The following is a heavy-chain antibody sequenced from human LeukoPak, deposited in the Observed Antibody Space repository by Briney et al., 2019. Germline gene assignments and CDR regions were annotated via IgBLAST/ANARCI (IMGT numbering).Heavy chain of an antibody. V-gene: IGHV4-61*02. CDR2: FSTSGST. D-gene: IGHD5-18*01. Sequence: PSETLSLTCTVSGDSISNNTYYCSWIRQPAGKRLEWIGRFSTSGSTNYNPSLKSRVTISVDTSKNQFSLKLSSVTAADTAVYYCARESHTAYAFDIWGQGTMVTVSS. CDR3: ARESHTAYAFDI. CDR1: GDSISNNTYY. J-gene: IGHJ3*02.